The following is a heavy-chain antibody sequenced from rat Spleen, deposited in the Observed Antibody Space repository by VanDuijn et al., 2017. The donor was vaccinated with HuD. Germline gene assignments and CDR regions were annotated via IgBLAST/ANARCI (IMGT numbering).Heavy chain of an antibody. J-gene: IGHJ4*01. D-gene: IGHD1-11*01. CDR3: ARHLRVASGVMDA. CDR2: IWAGGGT. CDR1: EFSLTSYH. V-gene: IGHV2-72*01. Sequence: QVQLKESGPGLVQPSQTLSLTCTVSEFSLTSYHISWVRQPPGKSLVWMGIIWAGGGTNYNSAVQSRLSISRDTSKSQVFLKMNSLQPEDTGTYYCARHLRVASGVMDAWGQGASVTVSS.